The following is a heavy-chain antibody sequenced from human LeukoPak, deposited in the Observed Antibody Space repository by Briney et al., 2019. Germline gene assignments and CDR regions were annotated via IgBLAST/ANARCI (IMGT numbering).Heavy chain of an antibody. CDR2: VIPIFGTA. D-gene: IGHD6-6*01. J-gene: IGHJ4*02. V-gene: IGHV1-69*13. CDR3: ASGPLSRYSSSSENTTDY. CDR1: GGTFSSYA. Sequence: ASVKVSCKASGGTFSSYAISWVRQAPGQGLEWMGGVIPIFGTANYAQKFQGRVTITADESTSTAYMELSSLRSEDTAVYYCASGPLSRYSSSSENTTDYWGQGTLVTVSS.